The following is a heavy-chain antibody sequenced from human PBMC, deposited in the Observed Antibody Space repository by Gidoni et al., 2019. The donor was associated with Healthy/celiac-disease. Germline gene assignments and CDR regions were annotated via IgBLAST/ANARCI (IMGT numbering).Heavy chain of an antibody. CDR3: ARGGGAAAGTQQWLSPAVGFDI. J-gene: IGHJ3*02. CDR1: GGSFSGYY. D-gene: IGHD6-13*01. CDR2: INHSGST. Sequence: QVHLQQWGAGLLKPSVTLSLTCPVSGGSFSGYYWSWFRQPPGKGLEWIGEINHSGSTNYNPSLKSRVTISVDTSKNQFSLKLSSVTAADTAVYYCARGGGAAAGTQQWLSPAVGFDIWGQGTMVTVSS. V-gene: IGHV4-34*01.